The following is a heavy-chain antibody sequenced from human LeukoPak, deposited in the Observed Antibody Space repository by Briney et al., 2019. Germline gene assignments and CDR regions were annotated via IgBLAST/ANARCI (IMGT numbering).Heavy chain of an antibody. V-gene: IGHV3-23*01. CDR2: ISGVADRT. J-gene: IGHJ4*02. D-gene: IGHD1-14*01. Sequence: QPGGSLRLSCAASGFTFSSYAMSWVRQAPGKGLEWVSAISGVADRTYYADSVKGRFTISRDNSKNTLSLQMNSLRAEDAAIYYCAKESPYTSPRNYYFDYWGQGTLVTVSS. CDR1: GFTFSSYA. CDR3: AKESPYTSPRNYYFDY.